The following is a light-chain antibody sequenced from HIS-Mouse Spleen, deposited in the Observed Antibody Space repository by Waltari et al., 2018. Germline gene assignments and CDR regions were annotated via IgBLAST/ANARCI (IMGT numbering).Light chain of an antibody. CDR2: KAS. J-gene: IGKJ4*01. Sequence: DIQMTQSPSTLSASVGDRVTIPCRASQSISSWLAWYQQKPGKAPKLLIYKASSLESGVPSRFSGSGSGTEFTLTISSLQPDDFATYYCQQYNSPALTFGGGTKVEIK. V-gene: IGKV1-5*03. CDR3: QQYNSPALT. CDR1: QSISSW.